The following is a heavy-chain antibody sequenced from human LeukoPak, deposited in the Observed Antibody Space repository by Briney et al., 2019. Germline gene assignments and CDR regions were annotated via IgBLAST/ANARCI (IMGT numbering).Heavy chain of an antibody. CDR3: ASATLEWLLYY. J-gene: IGHJ4*02. CDR1: GVSISSGGYD. D-gene: IGHD3-3*01. Sequence: SQTLSLTCTVSGVSISSGGYDWSWLRQHPGKGLEWIGYIYYSGSTYYNPSLKSRFTISVDTSKNQFSLKLSSVTAADTAVYYCASATLEWLLYYWGQGTLVTVSS. V-gene: IGHV4-31*03. CDR2: IYYSGST.